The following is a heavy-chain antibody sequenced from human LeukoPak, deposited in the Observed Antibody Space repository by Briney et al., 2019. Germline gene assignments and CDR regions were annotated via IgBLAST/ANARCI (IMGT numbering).Heavy chain of an antibody. Sequence: EWVSSITHNGNVNYYVDSVKGRFTISRDNAKNSLYLQMSNLRAEDTAVYFCARGGGLDVWGQGATVTVSS. J-gene: IGHJ6*02. CDR3: ARGGGLDV. V-gene: IGHV3-7*04. CDR2: ITHNGNVN.